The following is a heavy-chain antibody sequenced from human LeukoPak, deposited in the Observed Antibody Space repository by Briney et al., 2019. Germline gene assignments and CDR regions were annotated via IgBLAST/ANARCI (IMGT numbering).Heavy chain of an antibody. CDR2: INPNSGGT. J-gene: IGHJ4*02. V-gene: IGHV1-2*02. CDR3: ARGGTAMAPCRY. Sequence: ASVKVSCKASGYTLTCYYMHWVRQAPGQGLEWMGWINPNSGGTNYAQKFQGRVTMTRDTSTSTVYMELSSLRSEDTAVYYCARGGTAMAPCRYWGQGTLVTVSS. CDR1: GYTLTCYY. D-gene: IGHD5-18*01.